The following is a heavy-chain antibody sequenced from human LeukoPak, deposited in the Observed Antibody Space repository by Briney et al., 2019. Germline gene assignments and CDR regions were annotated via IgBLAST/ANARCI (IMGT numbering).Heavy chain of an antibody. J-gene: IGHJ4*02. D-gene: IGHD3-22*01. Sequence: SGGSLRLSCAASGFTVSNYCMSWVRQAPGKGLEWVSIIYRGGSTHYSDSVKGRFTISRDNSKNTLYLQINSLRAEDTAVYYCARGLNTYDSSGFYLFWGQGTLVTVSS. CDR3: ARGLNTYDSSGFYLF. V-gene: IGHV3-53*01. CDR2: IYRGGST. CDR1: GFTVSNYC.